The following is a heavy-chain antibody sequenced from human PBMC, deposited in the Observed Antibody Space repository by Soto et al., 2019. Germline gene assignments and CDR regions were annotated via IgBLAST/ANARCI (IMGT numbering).Heavy chain of an antibody. CDR1: GFTFSDYY. J-gene: IGHJ6*02. D-gene: IGHD4-17*01. V-gene: IGHV3-11*06. Sequence: QVQLVESGGGLVKPGGSLRLSCAASGFTFSDYYMSWIRQAPGKGLEWVSYISSSSSYTNYADSVKGRFTISRDNAKNSLYLQMNSLRAEDTAVYYCARDVGRRTTPGEESYYYGMDVWGQGTTVTVSS. CDR3: ARDVGRRTTPGEESYYYGMDV. CDR2: ISSSSSYT.